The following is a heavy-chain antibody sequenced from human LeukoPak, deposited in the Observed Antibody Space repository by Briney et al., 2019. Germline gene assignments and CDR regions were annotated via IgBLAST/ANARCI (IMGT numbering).Heavy chain of an antibody. V-gene: IGHV4-39*07. CDR3: ARESYYDSSGPSEDAFDI. CDR1: GGSISSSSYD. D-gene: IGHD3-22*01. CDR2: IYYSGST. Sequence: SETLSLTCTVSGGSISSSSYDCGWIRRPPGKWLEWIGRIYYSGSTYYNTSLKSRVTISVDTSTNQFSLKLSSVTAADTAVYYCARESYYDSSGPSEDAFDIWGQGTMVTVSS. J-gene: IGHJ3*02.